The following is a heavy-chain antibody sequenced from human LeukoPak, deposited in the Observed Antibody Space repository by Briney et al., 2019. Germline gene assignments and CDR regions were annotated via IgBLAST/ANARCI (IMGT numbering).Heavy chain of an antibody. V-gene: IGHV3-7*03. D-gene: IGHD2-15*01. CDR3: ARDDDVLLLPLYGMDV. CDR1: GFTFSSYW. J-gene: IGHJ6*04. Sequence: GGSLRLSCAASGFTFSSYWMSWVRQAPGKGLEWVANIKQDGSEKYYVDSVKGRFTISRDNAKNSLYLQMNSLRAEDTAVYYCARDDDVLLLPLYGMDVWGKGTTVTVTS. CDR2: IKQDGSEK.